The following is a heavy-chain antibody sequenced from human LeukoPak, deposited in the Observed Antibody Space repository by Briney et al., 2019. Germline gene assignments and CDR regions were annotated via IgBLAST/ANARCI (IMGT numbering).Heavy chain of an antibody. CDR2: IDWDDNT. CDR3: ARSSHSGVWYDLDY. CDR1: GFSLNTNGMR. Sequence: SGPTLVNPTQTLTLTCTFSGFSLNTNGMRVSWIRQSPGKALEYFARIDWDDNTFYSASLRSRLTISKDTSKNQVILTTTNMDPVDTATYYCARSSHSGVWYDLDYWGQGILVTVSS. V-gene: IGHV2-70*04. D-gene: IGHD6-19*01. J-gene: IGHJ4*02.